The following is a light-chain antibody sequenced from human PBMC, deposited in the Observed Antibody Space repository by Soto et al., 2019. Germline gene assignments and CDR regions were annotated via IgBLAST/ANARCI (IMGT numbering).Light chain of an antibody. CDR1: SGSVSTRHN. CDR3: ALYMGGGIWV. V-gene: IGLV8-61*01. Sequence: QAVVTQEPSFSVSPGGTLTLTCGLSSGSVSTRHNPSWYQQTPGQAPRTLIYSTNTRSSGVPDRFSGSILGNKAALTITGAQADDESDYYCALYMGGGIWVFGGGTKVTVL. J-gene: IGLJ3*02. CDR2: STN.